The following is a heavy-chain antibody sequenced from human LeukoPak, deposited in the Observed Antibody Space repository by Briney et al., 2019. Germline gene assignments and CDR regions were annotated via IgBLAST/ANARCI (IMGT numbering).Heavy chain of an antibody. CDR1: GFTFSSHA. V-gene: IGHV3-23*01. Sequence: GGSLRLSCAASGFTFSSHAMSWVRQAPGKGLEWVSAISGSGGSTYSADSVKGRFTISRDNSKNTLYLQMNSLRAEDTGVYYCAKDLSSGSRRAYWGQGTLVTVSS. D-gene: IGHD6-19*01. CDR3: AKDLSSGSRRAY. CDR2: ISGSGGST. J-gene: IGHJ4*02.